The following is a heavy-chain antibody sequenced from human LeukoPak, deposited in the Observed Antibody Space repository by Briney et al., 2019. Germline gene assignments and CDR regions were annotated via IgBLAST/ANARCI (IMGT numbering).Heavy chain of an antibody. Sequence: GGSLSLSCAASGFTFSSYSMNWLRQAPGKGLEWVSSISSSNSYIYHEDSVKGRFTISRDNAKGSLYLQMNSLRAEDTAVYYCARATTRFLDYWGQGTLVTVSS. CDR3: ARATTRFLDY. J-gene: IGHJ4*02. CDR2: ISSSNSYI. D-gene: IGHD1-1*01. CDR1: GFTFSSYS. V-gene: IGHV3-21*01.